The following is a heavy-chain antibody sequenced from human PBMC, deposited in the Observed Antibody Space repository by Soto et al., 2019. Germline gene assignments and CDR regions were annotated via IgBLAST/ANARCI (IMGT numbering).Heavy chain of an antibody. Sequence: SETLSLTCTVSGGSISSSSYYWGWIRQPPGKGLEWIGSIYYSGSTYYNPSLKSRVTISVDTSKNQFSLKLSSVTAADTAVYYCARHGSDYDFWSGTTYGMDVWGQGTTVTVSS. V-gene: IGHV4-39*01. J-gene: IGHJ6*02. CDR3: ARHGSDYDFWSGTTYGMDV. CDR2: IYYSGST. CDR1: GGSISSSSYY. D-gene: IGHD3-3*01.